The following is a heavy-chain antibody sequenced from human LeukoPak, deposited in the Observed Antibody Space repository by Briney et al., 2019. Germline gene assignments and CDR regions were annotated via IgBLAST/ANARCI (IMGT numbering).Heavy chain of an antibody. CDR3: ARDAPTYYYDSSGYSLPFGFVD. D-gene: IGHD3-22*01. V-gene: IGHV1-18*01. Sequence: ASVKVSCKASGYTFTSYGIIWGRQAPGQGLEWLGWISAYNGNTNYAQKLQGRVTMTTDTSTSTAYMELRTLRSHDTAVYYCARDAPTYYYDSSGYSLPFGFVDWGQGTLVTVSS. CDR2: ISAYNGNT. J-gene: IGHJ4*02. CDR1: GYTFTSYG.